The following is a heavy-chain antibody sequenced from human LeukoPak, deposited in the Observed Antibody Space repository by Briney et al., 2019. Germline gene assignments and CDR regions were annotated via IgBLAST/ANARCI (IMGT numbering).Heavy chain of an antibody. CDR3: ARDCCVHRSWFDP. CDR1: GGSFDSKY. D-gene: IGHD2-21*01. CDR2: IYTSGST. V-gene: IGHV4-4*09. J-gene: IGHJ5*02. Sequence: PSETLSLTCSVSGGSFDSKYWSWIRQPPGKGLEWIGYIYTSGSTNFNPSLRSRVAMSIDTSKNQFSLKVYPVTAADTAVYYCARDCCVHRSWFDPWGQGTLVTVSS.